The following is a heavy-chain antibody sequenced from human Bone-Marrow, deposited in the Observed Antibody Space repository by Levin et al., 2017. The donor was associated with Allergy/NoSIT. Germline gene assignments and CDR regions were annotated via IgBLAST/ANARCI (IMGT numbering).Heavy chain of an antibody. V-gene: IGHV5-51*01. D-gene: IGHD2-8*01. CDR2: IYPSDSDT. CDR1: GYSFIGYW. Sequence: KVSCQASGYSFIGYWLAWVRQEPGQGLEWLGTIYPSDSDTVYSPAFQGQVTISADKNTNTAYLHWSSLRASDTAMYYCAKQGSCINGVCYKDYWGQGTLVTVSS. J-gene: IGHJ4*02. CDR3: AKQGSCINGVCYKDY.